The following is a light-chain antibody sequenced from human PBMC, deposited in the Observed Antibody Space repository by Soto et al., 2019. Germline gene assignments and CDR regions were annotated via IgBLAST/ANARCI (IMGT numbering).Light chain of an antibody. V-gene: IGKV1-33*01. Sequence: DIPMTQSPSSLSASVGDRVTITCQASQDSSNFLNWYQQKPGKAPKLLIYDASNLETGVPSRFSGSGSGTDFTFTISSLQPEDIATYYCQQYDNLPPRLTFGGGTKVEIK. CDR2: DAS. CDR1: QDSSNF. CDR3: QQYDNLPPRLT. J-gene: IGKJ4*01.